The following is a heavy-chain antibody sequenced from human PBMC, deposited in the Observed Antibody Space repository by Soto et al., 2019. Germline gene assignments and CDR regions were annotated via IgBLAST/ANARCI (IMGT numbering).Heavy chain of an antibody. CDR1: GFTFGDYA. CDR3: ISTILGVVIPGGYYYGMDV. Sequence: GGSPRLSCIASGFTFGDYAMSCFRQAPGKGLEWVGFIRSKVYGGTTEYAASVKGRFTISRDDSISIAYLQMNSLKTEDTAVYYCISTILGVVIPGGYYYGMDVWGQGTTVPVSS. V-gene: IGHV3-49*03. J-gene: IGHJ6*02. CDR2: IRSKVYGGTT. D-gene: IGHD3-3*01.